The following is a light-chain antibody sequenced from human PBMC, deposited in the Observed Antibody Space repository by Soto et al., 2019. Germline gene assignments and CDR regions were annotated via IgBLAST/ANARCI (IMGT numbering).Light chain of an antibody. CDR3: NSYTNNSNRV. J-gene: IGLJ1*01. CDR1: SSDVGRYNY. V-gene: IGLV2-14*01. CDR2: EVS. Sequence: QSVLTQPASVSGSPGQSITISCTGTSSDVGRYNYVSWYQQHPGKTPKLIIYEVSNRPSGVSNRFSGSKSGNTASLTISGLQAEDEGDYYCNSYTNNSNRVLGNGTKVT.